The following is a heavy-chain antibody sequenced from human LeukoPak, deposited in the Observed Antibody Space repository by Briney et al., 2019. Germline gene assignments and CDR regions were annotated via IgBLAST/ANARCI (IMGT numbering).Heavy chain of an antibody. D-gene: IGHD4-17*01. CDR1: GFTFSSYA. CDR2: ISDDSGST. V-gene: IGHV3-23*01. J-gene: IGHJ4*02. Sequence: GSLRLSCAASGFTFSSYAMSWVRQAPGKGLEWVSVISDDSGSTDYANSVKGRFTITRDSSKEMVYLQMNSLRAEDTAVYYCARARGASLYGDLGYWGQGTLVIVSS. CDR3: ARARGASLYGDLGY.